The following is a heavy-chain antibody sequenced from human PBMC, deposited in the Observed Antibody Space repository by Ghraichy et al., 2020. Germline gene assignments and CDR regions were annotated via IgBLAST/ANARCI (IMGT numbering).Heavy chain of an antibody. J-gene: IGHJ6*02. CDR2: ISGSGGST. CDR1: GFTFSSYA. CDR3: ASPDTYSSGWYSRYYGMDV. V-gene: IGHV3-23*01. Sequence: GGSLRLSCAASGFTFSSYAMSWVRQAPGKGLEWVSAISGSGGSTYYADSVKGRFTISRDNSKNTLYLQMNSLRAEDTAVYYCASPDTYSSGWYSRYYGMDVWGQGTTVTVSS. D-gene: IGHD6-19*01.